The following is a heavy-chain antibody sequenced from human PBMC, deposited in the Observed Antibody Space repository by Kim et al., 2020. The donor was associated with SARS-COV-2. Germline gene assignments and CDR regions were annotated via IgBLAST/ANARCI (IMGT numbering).Heavy chain of an antibody. CDR3: GPGGMDV. CDR2: INNIGNP. CDR1: GYTFTDYA. Sequence: ASVKVSCKASGYTFTDYAMNWVRQAPGQGLEWMGWINNIGNPTYAQGFTGRFVFSLDYSVSTAYLQISSLTAEDTAEYYCGPGGMDVWGQGTTVTVSS. J-gene: IGHJ6*02. V-gene: IGHV7-4-1*02.